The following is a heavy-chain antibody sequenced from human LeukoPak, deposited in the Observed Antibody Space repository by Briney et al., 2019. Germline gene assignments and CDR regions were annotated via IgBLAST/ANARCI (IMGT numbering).Heavy chain of an antibody. CDR3: ARARAAAGTFDY. D-gene: IGHD6-13*01. Sequence: SETLSLTCAVYGGSFSGYYWSWIRQPPGKGLEWIGYIYYSGSTNYNPSLKSRVTISVDTSKNQFSLKLSSVTAADTAVYYCARARAAAGTFDYWGQGTLVTVSS. J-gene: IGHJ4*02. CDR1: GGSFSGYY. V-gene: IGHV4-59*01. CDR2: IYYSGST.